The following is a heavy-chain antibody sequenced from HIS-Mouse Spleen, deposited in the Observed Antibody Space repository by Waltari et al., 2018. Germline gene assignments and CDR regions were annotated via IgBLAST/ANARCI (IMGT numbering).Heavy chain of an antibody. CDR2: ISSSSSTI. Sequence: EVQLVESGGGLVQPGGSLRLSCAASGFTFSSYSMNWVRQAPGKGLEWVSYISSSSSTIYYADSVKGRFTISRDNSKNTLYLQMNSLRAEDTAVYYCAKDRGSQFDYWGQGTLVTVSS. V-gene: IGHV3-48*01. CDR1: GFTFSSYS. J-gene: IGHJ4*02. CDR3: AKDRGSQFDY. D-gene: IGHD1-26*01.